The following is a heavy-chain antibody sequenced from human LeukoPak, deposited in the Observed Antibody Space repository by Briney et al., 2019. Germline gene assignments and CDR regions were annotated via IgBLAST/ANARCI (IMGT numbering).Heavy chain of an antibody. Sequence: SETPSLTCAVYGGSLSDYYWSWIRQPPGMGLEWIGEINHSGETKYNPSLKSRVAMSVDTSKNQFSLELRSVTAADTAMYYCARGQWLDNSWGQGTLVTVSS. CDR3: ARGQWLDNS. J-gene: IGHJ4*02. CDR1: GGSLSDYY. V-gene: IGHV4-34*01. CDR2: INHSGET. D-gene: IGHD6-19*01.